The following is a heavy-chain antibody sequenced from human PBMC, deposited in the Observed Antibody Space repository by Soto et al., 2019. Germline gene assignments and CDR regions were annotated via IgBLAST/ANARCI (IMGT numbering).Heavy chain of an antibody. V-gene: IGHV3-15*01. J-gene: IGHJ3*02. CDR3: TTDRWDIVVVPAAIRARNDAFDI. CDR1: GFTFSNAW. D-gene: IGHD2-2*01. Sequence: GGSLRLSCAASGFTFSNAWMSWVRQAPGKGLEWVGRIKSKTDGGTTDYAAPVKGRFTISRDDSKNTLYLQMNSLKTEDTAVYYCTTDRWDIVVVPAAIRARNDAFDIWGPGTMVTVSS. CDR2: IKSKTDGGTT.